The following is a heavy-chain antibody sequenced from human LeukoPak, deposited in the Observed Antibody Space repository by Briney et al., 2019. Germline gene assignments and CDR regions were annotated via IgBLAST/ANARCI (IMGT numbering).Heavy chain of an antibody. CDR1: GFTFSGSA. D-gene: IGHD1-1*01. CDR2: IRSKANSYAT. Sequence: GGSLKLSCAASGFTFSGSAMHWVRQASGKGLEWVGRIRSKANSYATAYAASVKGRFTISRDDSKNTAYLQMNSLKTEDTAVYYCTRRGTTGTTVFDYWGQGTLVTVSS. V-gene: IGHV3-73*01. J-gene: IGHJ4*02. CDR3: TRRGTTGTTVFDY.